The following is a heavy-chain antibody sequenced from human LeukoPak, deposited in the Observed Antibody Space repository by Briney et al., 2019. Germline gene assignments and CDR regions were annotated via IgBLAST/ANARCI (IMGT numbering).Heavy chain of an antibody. V-gene: IGHV4-30-4*07. D-gene: IGHD2-21*02. J-gene: IGHJ4*02. CDR3: ARGWGPAYCGGDCHRHFDY. Sequence: SETLSLTCAVSGGSISSGGYSYNWIRQPPGKGLEWIGYIYNSGSTSYNPSLKSRVTMSVDTSKNQFSLKLSFVTAADTAIYYCARGWGPAYCGGDCHRHFDYWGQGALVTVSS. CDR1: GGSISSGGYS. CDR2: IYNSGST.